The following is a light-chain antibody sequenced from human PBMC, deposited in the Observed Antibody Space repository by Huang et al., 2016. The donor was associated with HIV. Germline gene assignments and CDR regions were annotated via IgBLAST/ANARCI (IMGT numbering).Light chain of an antibody. Sequence: EIVMTQSPATLSVSPGERATLSCRATQSVSVDLAWYQQRGGQAPRLLIYGASTRATGSPARFSGRGAGAEFTLTISSLQSEDFAVYYCQQYNNWPWTFGQGTKVEIE. J-gene: IGKJ1*01. CDR3: QQYNNWPWT. V-gene: IGKV3-15*01. CDR2: GAS. CDR1: QSVSVD.